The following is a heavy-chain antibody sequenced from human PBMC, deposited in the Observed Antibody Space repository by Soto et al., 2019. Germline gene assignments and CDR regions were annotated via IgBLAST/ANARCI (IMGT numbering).Heavy chain of an antibody. CDR2: ITPILGTT. J-gene: IGHJ3*02. Sequence: QVQLVQSGAEVKKPGASVKVSCKASGTFKSYSITWVRQSPGQGLEWMGVITPILGTTNYAQNVQGRVTITADESTSTAYMELRSLRSGDTAVYYCARLRRETYLNDAFDIWGPGTMVTVSS. V-gene: IGHV1-69*01. CDR1: GTFKSYS. CDR3: ARLRRETYLNDAFDI.